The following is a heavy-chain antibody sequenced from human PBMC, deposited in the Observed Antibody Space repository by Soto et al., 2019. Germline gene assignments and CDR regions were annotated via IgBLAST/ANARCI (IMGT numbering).Heavy chain of an antibody. D-gene: IGHD3-9*01. J-gene: IGHJ6*02. CDR3: ARDNYYDILTGYRDYGMDV. CDR2: ISYSGSTI. V-gene: IGHV3-48*02. CDR1: GFTFSSYC. Sequence: LRLSCVASGFTFSSYCMNWVRQAPGKGLEWISYISYSGSTIYYADSVRGRFTISRDNAKNSLYLHMNSLTDEDTAVYYCARDNYYDILTGYRDYGMDVWGQGTTVTVSS.